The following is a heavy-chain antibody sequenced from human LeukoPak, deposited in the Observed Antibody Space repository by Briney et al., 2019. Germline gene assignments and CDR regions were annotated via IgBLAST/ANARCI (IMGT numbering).Heavy chain of an antibody. CDR2: IYYSGNT. CDR3: ARAPLRDSSGYYYFYFDY. CDR1: GGSSSSYY. D-gene: IGHD3-22*01. J-gene: IGHJ4*02. Sequence: SETLSLTCTVSGGSSSSYYWSWVRQPPGKGLEWIGYIYYSGNTNYNPSLKSRVTISVDTSKNQFSLKLSSVTAADTAVYYCARAPLRDSSGYYYFYFDYWGQGTLVTVSS. V-gene: IGHV4-59*01.